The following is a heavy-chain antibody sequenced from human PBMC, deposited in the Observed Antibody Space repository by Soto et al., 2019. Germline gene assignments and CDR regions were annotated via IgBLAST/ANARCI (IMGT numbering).Heavy chain of an antibody. V-gene: IGHV1-69*13. CDR1: GGTFSSYA. D-gene: IGHD4-17*01. CDR2: IIPIFGTA. J-gene: IGHJ5*02. CDR3: ARAPTMTTVIYWFDP. Sequence: GASVKVSCKASGGTFSSYAISWVRQAPGQGLEWMGGIIPIFGTANYAQKFQGRVTITADESTSTAYMELSSLRSEDTAVYYCARAPTMTTVIYWFDPWGQGTLVTVSS.